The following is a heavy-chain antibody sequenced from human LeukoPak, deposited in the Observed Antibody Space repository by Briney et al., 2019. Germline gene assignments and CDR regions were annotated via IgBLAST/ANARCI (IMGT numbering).Heavy chain of an antibody. CDR3: AKDFGYSHGFRGENYGMDV. D-gene: IGHD5-18*01. V-gene: IGHV3-23*01. J-gene: IGHJ6*04. Sequence: PGGSLRLSCAASGFTFSSYVMSWVRQAPGKGLEWVSGISGSGGTTYYADSVKGRFTISRDNSKNTLYLQMNSLRAEDTAVYYCAKDFGYSHGFRGENYGMDVWGKGTTVTVSS. CDR1: GFTFSSYV. CDR2: ISGSGGTT.